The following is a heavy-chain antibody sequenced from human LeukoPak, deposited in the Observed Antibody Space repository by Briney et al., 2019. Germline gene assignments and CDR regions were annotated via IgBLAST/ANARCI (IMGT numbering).Heavy chain of an antibody. V-gene: IGHV3-48*01. Sequence: PGGSLRLSCAASGFTFSRDSMNWVHQAPGKGLEWVSYINGGSSPIYYADSVRGRFTISRDNAKNSLYLQMNSLRAEDTAVYYCVRDNPRCCGVVPANIDDYWGQGTLVTVSS. CDR2: INGGSSPI. CDR1: GFTFSRDS. CDR3: VRDNPRCCGVVPANIDDY. J-gene: IGHJ4*02. D-gene: IGHD2-15*01.